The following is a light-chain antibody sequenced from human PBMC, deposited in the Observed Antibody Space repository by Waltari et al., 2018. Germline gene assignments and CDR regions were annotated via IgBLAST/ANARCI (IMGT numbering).Light chain of an antibody. V-gene: IGKV1-39*01. CDR2: AAS. CDR1: QSISSY. Sequence: CRASQSISSYLNWYQQKPGKAPKLLIYAASSLQSGVPSRFSGSGSGTDFTLTISSLQPEGFATYYCQQSYSTPYTFGQGTKLEIK. CDR3: QQSYSTPYT. J-gene: IGKJ2*01.